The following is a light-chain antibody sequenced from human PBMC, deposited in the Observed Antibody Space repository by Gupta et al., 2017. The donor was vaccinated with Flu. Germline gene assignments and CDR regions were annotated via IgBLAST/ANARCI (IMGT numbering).Light chain of an antibody. CDR3: ELYTCSGISV. CDR1: SGSVSTNYY. CDR2: STH. V-gene: IGLV8-61*01. J-gene: IGLJ3*02. Sequence: TVTLTCGLSSGSVSTNYYSSWYQQTPGQAQRPIIYSTHTRSFGVPDRFSGSILGKNAALTFARAQADDEADYYCELYTCSGISVFGGGTNLTVL.